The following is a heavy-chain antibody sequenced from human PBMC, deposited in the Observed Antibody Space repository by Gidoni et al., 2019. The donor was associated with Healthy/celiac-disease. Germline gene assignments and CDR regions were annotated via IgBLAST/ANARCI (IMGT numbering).Heavy chain of an antibody. CDR2: IIPIFGTA. D-gene: IGHD3-10*01. Sequence: QVQLVQSGPEVKKPGSSVKVSCKASGGPLSSYSISWVRQDTGQGLEWMGGIIPIFGTANYAQKFKGRVTITADEATSKAYMELSSVRSEDTGVYYCARDKGGKGVRGVNWFDPWGQGTLVTVSS. J-gene: IGHJ5*02. V-gene: IGHV1-69*01. CDR3: ARDKGGKGVRGVNWFDP. CDR1: GGPLSSYS.